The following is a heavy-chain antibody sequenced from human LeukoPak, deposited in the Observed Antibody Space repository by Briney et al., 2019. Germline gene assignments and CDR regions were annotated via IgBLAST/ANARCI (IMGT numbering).Heavy chain of an antibody. V-gene: IGHV1-69*01. CDR1: GGTFTSYA. CDR3: ARDRTYYDILTGYPVAFDI. CDR2: IIPIFGTA. J-gene: IGHJ3*02. Sequence: SVKVSCKASGGTFTSYAISWVRQAPGQGLEWMGGIIPIFGTANYAQKFQGRVTITADESTSTAYMELSSLRSEDTAVYYCARDRTYYDILTGYPVAFDIWGQGTMVTVSS. D-gene: IGHD3-9*01.